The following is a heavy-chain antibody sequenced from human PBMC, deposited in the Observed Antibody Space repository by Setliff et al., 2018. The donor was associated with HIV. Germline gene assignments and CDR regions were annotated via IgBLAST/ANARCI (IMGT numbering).Heavy chain of an antibody. D-gene: IGHD3-10*01. CDR1: GGTFSSYA. Sequence: SVKVSCKASGGTFSSYAISWVRQAPGQGLEWMGGIIHIFGTANYAQKFQGRVTITTDESTSTAYMELSSLRSEDTAGYYCARAGRGLWFGEVAFDIWGQVTMVTVSS. CDR2: IIHIFGTA. J-gene: IGHJ3*02. CDR3: ARAGRGLWFGEVAFDI. V-gene: IGHV1-69*05.